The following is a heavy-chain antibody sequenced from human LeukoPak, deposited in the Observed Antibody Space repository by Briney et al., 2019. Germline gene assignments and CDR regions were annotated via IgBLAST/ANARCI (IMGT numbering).Heavy chain of an antibody. J-gene: IGHJ4*02. D-gene: IGHD1-1*01. CDR2: IYYSGST. CDR1: GGSISSSSYY. V-gene: IGHV4-39*01. CDR3: ASLTISDKSSFDY. Sequence: SETLSLTCTVSGGSISSSSYYWGWIRQPPGKGLEWIGSIYYSGSTYYNPSLKSRVTISVDTSKNQFSLKLSSVTAADTAVYYCASLTISDKSSFDYWGQGTLVTVSS.